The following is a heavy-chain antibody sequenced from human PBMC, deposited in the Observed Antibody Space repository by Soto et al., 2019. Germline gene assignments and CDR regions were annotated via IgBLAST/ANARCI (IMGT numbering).Heavy chain of an antibody. D-gene: IGHD1-26*01. CDR3: VKEPTATEHCDY. CDR2: ISGSGGST. CDR1: GFTFSSYD. J-gene: IGHJ4*02. V-gene: IGHV3-23*01. Sequence: EVQVLESGGGLVQPGGSLRLSCAVSGFTFSSYDMNWVRQAPGKGLEWVSGISGSGGSTHYADSVKGRFTVSRDNSKSTLYLQMNSLRAEDTAVYYCVKEPTATEHCDYWGQGTLVIVST.